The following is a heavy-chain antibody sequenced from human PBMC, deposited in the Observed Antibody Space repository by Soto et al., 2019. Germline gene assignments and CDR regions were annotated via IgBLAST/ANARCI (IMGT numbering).Heavy chain of an antibody. J-gene: IGHJ4*02. V-gene: IGHV6-1*01. CDR2: TYYRSKWYN. D-gene: IGHD5-12*01. CDR1: GDSVSSNSAA. CDR3: ARENGYRGGLVLEY. Sequence: QVQLQQSGPGLVKPSQTLSLTCAISGDSVSSNSAAWNWIRQSPSRGLEWLGRTYYRSKWYNDYAVSVKSRITSNPDASKNQFSLQLNSVTPEDTAVYYWARENGYRGGLVLEYWGQGTLVTVSS.